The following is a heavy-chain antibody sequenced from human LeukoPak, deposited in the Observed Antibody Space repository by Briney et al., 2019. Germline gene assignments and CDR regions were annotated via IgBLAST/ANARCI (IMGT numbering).Heavy chain of an antibody. CDR1: GYTLTELS. J-gene: IGHJ5*02. V-gene: IGHV1-24*01. CDR2: FDPEDGDT. CDR3: ATIDYGCNSGSARWLDP. Sequence: ASVKLSCKVSGYTLTELSMHWVRQAPGKGLEWMGGFDPEDGDTINAQKFQGRVTMTEHTSTETAYMELSSLRSEDPTVYYFATIDYGCNSGSARWLDPWGQGTLVTVSS. D-gene: IGHD4-23*01.